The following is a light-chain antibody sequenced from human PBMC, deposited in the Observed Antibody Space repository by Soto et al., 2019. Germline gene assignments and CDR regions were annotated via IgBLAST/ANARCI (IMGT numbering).Light chain of an antibody. V-gene: IGKV1-39*01. CDR2: AAS. Sequence: DIQMTQSPSSLAASVEDRVIITCRASQSIRNHLNWYQQKPGKAPKLLIFAASSLQSGVPSRFSGSRSGPDFTLTISSLQPEDFATYYCQQSYSSPPTFGQGTKVDIK. CDR3: QQSYSSPPT. CDR1: QSIRNH. J-gene: IGKJ1*01.